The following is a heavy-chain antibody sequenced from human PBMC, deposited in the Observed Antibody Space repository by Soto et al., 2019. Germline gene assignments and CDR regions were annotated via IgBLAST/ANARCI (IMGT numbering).Heavy chain of an antibody. CDR3: ARDKITGLLDY. D-gene: IGHD2-8*02. Sequence: QVQLQQWGAGLLKPSETLSLTCAVYGGSFSGYYWTWIRQPPGTGLEWIGEINHSGSTNYNPSLKSRVTLSVDTSKNQFSRKLTSVTAAETAVYYCARDKITGLLDYWGQGTLVTVSS. V-gene: IGHV4-34*01. CDR2: INHSGST. J-gene: IGHJ4*02. CDR1: GGSFSGYY.